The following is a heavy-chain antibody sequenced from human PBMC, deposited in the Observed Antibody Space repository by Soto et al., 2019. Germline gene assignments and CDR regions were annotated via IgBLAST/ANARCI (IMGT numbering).Heavy chain of an antibody. V-gene: IGHV3-11*01. Sequence: QVQLVESGGGWVRPGTSLRLSCAASGFSFSDYYMSWILQAPGKGLEWVSYIDSRGSTIYYADSVKGRFTISRDNAKNSKNRQMNSRRAEDTVIYYCARVSILSLFDYWVQGTLVNVSS. J-gene: IGHJ4*02. D-gene: IGHD2-21*01. CDR2: IDSRGSTI. CDR3: ARVSILSLFDY. CDR1: GFSFSDYY.